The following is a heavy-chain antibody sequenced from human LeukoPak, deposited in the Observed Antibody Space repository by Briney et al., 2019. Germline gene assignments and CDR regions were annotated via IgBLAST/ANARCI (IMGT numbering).Heavy chain of an antibody. CDR3: ARDRIVGATFPYWFDP. Sequence: SETLSLTCAVSGYSISSGHYWGWIRQPPGKGLEWTGSIYHSGSTYYNPSLKSRVTISVDTSKNQFSLKLSSVTAADTAVYYCARDRIVGATFPYWFDPWGQGTLVTVSS. CDR2: IYHSGST. D-gene: IGHD1-26*01. J-gene: IGHJ5*02. V-gene: IGHV4-38-2*02. CDR1: GYSISSGHY.